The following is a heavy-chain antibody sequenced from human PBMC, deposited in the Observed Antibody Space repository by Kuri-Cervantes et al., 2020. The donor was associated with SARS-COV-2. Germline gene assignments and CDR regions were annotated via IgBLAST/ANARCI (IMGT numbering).Heavy chain of an antibody. D-gene: IGHD3-16*01. Sequence: SVKVSCKASGGTFSSYAISWVRQAPGQGLEWMGGIIPIFGTANYAQKFQGRVTITADKSTSTAYMELSSLRPEDTAVYYCARDREGGSGWFDPWGQGTLVTVSS. CDR2: IIPIFGTA. CDR1: GGTFSSYA. J-gene: IGHJ5*02. CDR3: ARDREGGSGWFDP. V-gene: IGHV1-69*06.